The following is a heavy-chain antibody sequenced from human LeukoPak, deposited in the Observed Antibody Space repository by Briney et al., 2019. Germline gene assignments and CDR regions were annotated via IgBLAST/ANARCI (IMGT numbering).Heavy chain of an antibody. J-gene: IGHJ4*02. CDR1: GYTFTSYA. CDR3: ARDLTLTVVAIGY. Sequence: EASAKVSCKASGYTFTSYAMNWVRQAPGQGLEWMGWINTNTGNPTYAQGFTGRFVFSLDTSVSTAYLQISSLKAEDTAVYYCARDLTLTVVAIGYWGQGTLVTVSS. CDR2: INTNTGNP. D-gene: IGHD3-22*01. V-gene: IGHV7-4-1*02.